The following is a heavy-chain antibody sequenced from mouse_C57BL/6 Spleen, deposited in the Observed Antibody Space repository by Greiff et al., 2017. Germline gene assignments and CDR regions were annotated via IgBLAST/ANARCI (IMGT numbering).Heavy chain of an antibody. CDR2: IHPNSGST. CDR3: ARGDWEGKDFDY. D-gene: IGHD4-1*01. Sequence: QVQLQQPGAELVKPGASVKLSCKASGYTFTSYWMHWVKQRPGQGLEWIGMIHPNSGSTNYNEKFKSKATLTVDKSSSTAYMQLSSLTSEDSAVYCCARGDWEGKDFDYWGQGTTLTVSS. CDR1: GYTFTSYW. J-gene: IGHJ2*01. V-gene: IGHV1-64*01.